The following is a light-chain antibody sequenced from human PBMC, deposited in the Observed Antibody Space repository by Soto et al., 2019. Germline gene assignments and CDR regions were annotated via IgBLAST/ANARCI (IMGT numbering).Light chain of an antibody. CDR1: QSISRY. J-gene: IGKJ5*01. V-gene: IGKV1-39*01. CDR2: VAS. Sequence: DIQMTQSPSSRSASVGDRVSITCRASQSISRYLNWYQQKTAKAPNLLIYVASSLQSAVPSRFSGSGSGTDFTITITSLQPEDFATYYCQQSYGTPITFGQGTRLEIK. CDR3: QQSYGTPIT.